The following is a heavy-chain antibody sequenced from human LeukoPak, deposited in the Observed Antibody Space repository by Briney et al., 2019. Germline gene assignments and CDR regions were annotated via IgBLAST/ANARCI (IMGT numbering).Heavy chain of an antibody. Sequence: SETLSLTCIVSGGSISSSSFYWGWIRQSPGKGLEWIGRIYTSGSTNYNPSLKSRVTMSVDTSKNQFSLKLSSVTAADTAVYYCAREGSSSWYNYYYMDVWGKGTTVTISS. V-gene: IGHV4-39*07. D-gene: IGHD6-13*01. CDR3: AREGSSSWYNYYYMDV. CDR2: IYTSGST. J-gene: IGHJ6*03. CDR1: GGSISSSSFY.